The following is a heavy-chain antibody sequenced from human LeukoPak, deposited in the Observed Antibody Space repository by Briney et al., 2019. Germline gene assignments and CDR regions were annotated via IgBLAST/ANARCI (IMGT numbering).Heavy chain of an antibody. CDR3: ARLVPAATPDSKNRDC. D-gene: IGHD2-2*01. J-gene: IGHJ4*02. V-gene: IGHV1-69*02. Sequence: SVKVSCKASGGTFSSYTISWVRQAPGQGLAWMGRIIPILGIANYAQKFQGRVTITADKSTSTAYMELSSLRAEHTAVYYCARLVPAATPDSKNRDCWGQGTLVTVSS. CDR1: GGTFSSYT. CDR2: IIPILGIA.